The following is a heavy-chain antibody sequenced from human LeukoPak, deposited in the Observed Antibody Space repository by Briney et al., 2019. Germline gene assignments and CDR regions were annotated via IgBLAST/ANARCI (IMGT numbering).Heavy chain of an antibody. V-gene: IGHV3-23*01. Sequence: GGSLRLFCAASGFTFSTHAMSWGRQAPGKGLEWVSAISDSGGSTYYADSEKGRFAISRDNSKNTLYLQMNSLRAEDTAVYYCAKDRHESGYDGGCIFDYWGQGTLVTVSS. CDR3: AKDRHESGYDGGCIFDY. CDR2: ISDSGGST. CDR1: GFTFSTHA. J-gene: IGHJ4*02. D-gene: IGHD5-12*01.